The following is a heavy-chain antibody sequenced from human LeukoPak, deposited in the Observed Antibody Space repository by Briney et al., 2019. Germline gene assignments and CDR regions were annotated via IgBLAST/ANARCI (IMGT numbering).Heavy chain of an antibody. CDR1: GDPITDYY. CDR2: IYYTGST. Sequence: SETLSLTCTVSGDPITDYYWSWIRQPPGKGLEWIGYIYYTGSTSYNPSLKSRVTLSVDTSKNQFSLKLSSVTAADTAVYYCARRLRDPYSIGPGYWFDPWGQGTLVTVSS. V-gene: IGHV4-59*08. CDR3: ARRLRDPYSIGPGYWFDP. D-gene: IGHD6-19*01. J-gene: IGHJ5*02.